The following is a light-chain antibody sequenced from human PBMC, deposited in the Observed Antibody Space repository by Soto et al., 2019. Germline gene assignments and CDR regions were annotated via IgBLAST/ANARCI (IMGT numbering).Light chain of an antibody. CDR3: LQYNSHPFT. CDR1: QGISNS. J-gene: IGKJ4*02. V-gene: IGKV1-17*03. CDR2: AAS. Sequence: DIQMTQSPSAMSASLGDRVTITCRASQGISNSLAWFQQKPGKVPKRLISAASRLESGVPPRFSGSGSGTVFTLTISSLQPEDFATYYCLQYNSHPFTFGGGTKVDIK.